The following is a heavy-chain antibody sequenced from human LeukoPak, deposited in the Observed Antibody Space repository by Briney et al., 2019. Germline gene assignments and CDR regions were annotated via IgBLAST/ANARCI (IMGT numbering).Heavy chain of an antibody. CDR3: ARGVPYASWSGPHYSDY. CDR1: GFTFSDYS. Sequence: GSLRLSCAASGFTFSDYSMNWARQAPGQGLEWVSSIISRGTYIYYADSVRGRFTISRDSAKNSLYLQMNSLRAEDTAVYYCARGVPYASWSGPHYSDYWGQGTLVTVSS. V-gene: IGHV3-21*01. CDR2: IISRGTYI. J-gene: IGHJ4*02. D-gene: IGHD3-3*01.